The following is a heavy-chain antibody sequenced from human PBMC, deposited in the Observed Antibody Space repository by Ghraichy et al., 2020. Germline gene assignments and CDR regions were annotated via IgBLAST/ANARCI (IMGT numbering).Heavy chain of an antibody. CDR2: ISAYNGNT. V-gene: IGHV1-18*04. D-gene: IGHD2-21*02. CDR3: ARGGAYCGGDCYSKAFDM. Sequence: ASVKVSCKASGYTFTSYGLIWVRQAPGQGLEWMGWISAYNGNTDYAQKFQGRVTMTTDTSTRTAYMELRSLRSDDTAVYYCARGGAYCGGDCYSKAFDMWGQGTMVTVSS. J-gene: IGHJ3*02. CDR1: GYTFTSYG.